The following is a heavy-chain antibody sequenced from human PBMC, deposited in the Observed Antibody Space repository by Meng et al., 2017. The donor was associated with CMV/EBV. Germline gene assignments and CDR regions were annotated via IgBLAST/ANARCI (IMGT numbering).Heavy chain of an antibody. J-gene: IGHJ4*02. D-gene: IGHD2-15*01. V-gene: IGHV4-34*01. CDR2: INHSGST. Sequence: GYYWSWIRQPPGKGLEWIGEINHSGSTNYNPSLKSRVTISVDTSKNQFSLKLSSVTAADTAVYYCARKRGRYCSGGSCYFSPTLDYWGQGTPVTVSS. CDR1: GYY. CDR3: ARKRGRYCSGGSCYFSPTLDY.